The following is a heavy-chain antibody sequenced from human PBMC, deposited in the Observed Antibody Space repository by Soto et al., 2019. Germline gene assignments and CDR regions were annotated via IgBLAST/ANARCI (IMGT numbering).Heavy chain of an antibody. CDR3: ARHQSHSSSYVDP. Sequence: LSLTCTVSGGSISSSSYYWGWIRQPPGKGLEWIGSICYSGSTYYNPSLKSRVTISVDTSKNQFSLKLSSVTAADTAVYYCARHQSHSSSYVDPWGQGTLVTVSS. CDR2: ICYSGST. CDR1: GGSISSSSYY. J-gene: IGHJ5*02. V-gene: IGHV4-39*01. D-gene: IGHD6-13*01.